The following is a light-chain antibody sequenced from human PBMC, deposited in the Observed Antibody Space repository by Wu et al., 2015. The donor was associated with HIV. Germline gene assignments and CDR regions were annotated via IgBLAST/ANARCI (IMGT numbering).Light chain of an antibody. V-gene: IGKV3-20*01. CDR1: QSISSNY. J-gene: IGKJ2*03. Sequence: XCRASQSISSNYLSLVPTRNLGQAPRLLISVASSRATGIPDRFSGSVSGTDFTLTISRLEPEDFATYYCQQYDDFPRSFGQGTKLDIK. CDR2: VAS. CDR3: QQYDDFPRS.